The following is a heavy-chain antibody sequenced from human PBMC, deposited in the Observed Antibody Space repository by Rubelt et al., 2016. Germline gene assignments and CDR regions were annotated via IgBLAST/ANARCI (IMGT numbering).Heavy chain of an antibody. J-gene: IGHJ3*02. CDR3: ARRTRKNYDFWSGYYREAFDI. Sequence: ESGPGLVKPSETLSLTCTVSGGSISSSSYYWGWIRQPPGKGLEWIGSIYYSGSTYYNPSLKSRVTISVDTSKNQFSLKLSSVTAADTAVYYCARRTRKNYDFWSGYYREAFDIWGQGTMVTVSS. D-gene: IGHD3-3*01. V-gene: IGHV4-39*01. CDR2: IYYSGST. CDR1: GGSISSSSYY.